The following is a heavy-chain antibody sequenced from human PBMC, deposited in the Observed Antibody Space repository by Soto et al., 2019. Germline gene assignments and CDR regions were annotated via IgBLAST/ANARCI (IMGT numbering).Heavy chain of an antibody. Sequence: SLTCTVSGGSVTSGSSYWNWIRQPTGKGLEWIGYIYYTGSTNYNPSLKSRVTMSADTYKNQFSLKLNSVTAADTAVYYCARLEMATDYWGQGILVTVSS. D-gene: IGHD5-12*01. CDR2: IYYTGST. V-gene: IGHV4-61*01. J-gene: IGHJ4*02. CDR3: ARLEMATDY. CDR1: GGSVTSGSSY.